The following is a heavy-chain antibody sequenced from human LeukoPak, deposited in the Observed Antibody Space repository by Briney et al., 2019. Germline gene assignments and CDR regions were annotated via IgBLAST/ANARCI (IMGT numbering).Heavy chain of an antibody. CDR3: ARGRPHGNDY. CDR2: AFSDGRT. V-gene: IGHV3-53*01. Sequence: PGGSLRLSCAAPGITVSTNYMSWVRQAPGKGLEWVSIAFSDGRTFYADSVKGRFTISRDSSKNTVFLQMNSLRAEDTAVYYCARGRPHGNDYWGQGTLVTVSS. J-gene: IGHJ4*02. CDR1: GITVSTNY. D-gene: IGHD4-23*01.